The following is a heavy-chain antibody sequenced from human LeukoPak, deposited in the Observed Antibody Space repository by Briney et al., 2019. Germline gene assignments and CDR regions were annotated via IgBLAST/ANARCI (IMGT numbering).Heavy chain of an antibody. Sequence: PGASLRLSCAASGFTFRNYAMSWVRQAPGKGLEWVSAVSGRDDSTYCADSVKGRFTISRDNSKNTLYLQMNSLRAEDTAVYYCAKWGDYDILTGYYDSDYWGQGTLVTVSS. D-gene: IGHD3-9*01. J-gene: IGHJ4*02. CDR1: GFTFRNYA. CDR3: AKWGDYDILTGYYDSDY. V-gene: IGHV3-23*01. CDR2: VSGRDDST.